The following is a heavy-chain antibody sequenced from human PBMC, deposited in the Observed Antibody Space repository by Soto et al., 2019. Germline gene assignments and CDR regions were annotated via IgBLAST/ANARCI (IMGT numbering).Heavy chain of an antibody. J-gene: IGHJ6*02. V-gene: IGHV3-30*18. CDR2: ISYGGRNK. CDR1: GFTFSSYG. Sequence: LRLSCAASGFTFSSYGMHWVRQAPGKGLEWVAVISYGGRNKYYADSVKGRFTISRDNSKNTLYLQMSSLRAEDTAVYYCVKDGSSGWPYYYGLDVWGQGTTVTVSS. D-gene: IGHD6-19*01. CDR3: VKDGSSGWPYYYGLDV.